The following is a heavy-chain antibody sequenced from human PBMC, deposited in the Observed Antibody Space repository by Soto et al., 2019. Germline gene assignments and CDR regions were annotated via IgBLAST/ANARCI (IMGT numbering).Heavy chain of an antibody. D-gene: IGHD3-22*01. CDR2: IYYSGST. CDR1: GGSISSYY. V-gene: IGHV4-59*01. Sequence: QVQLQESGPGLVKPSETLSLTCTVSGGSISSYYWSWIRQPPGKGLEWIGYIYYSGSTNYNPSLKSRVTISVDTSKNQFSLKLSSVTAADTAVYYCARVVYNSGYTNWGQGTLVTVSS. J-gene: IGHJ4*02. CDR3: ARVVYNSGYTN.